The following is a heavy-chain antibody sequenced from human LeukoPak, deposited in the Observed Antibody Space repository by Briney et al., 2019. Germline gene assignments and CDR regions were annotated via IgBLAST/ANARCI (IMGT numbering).Heavy chain of an antibody. CDR3: ARDTALWTFDI. CDR1: GDSISSDY. D-gene: IGHD2-21*02. V-gene: IGHV4-59*01. CDR2: IYYTGST. Sequence: PSETLSLTCAVSGDSISSDYWSWVRQPPGKGLEWIGYIYYTGSTNYNPSLKSRVTISVDTSKNQFSLKLSSVTAADTAVYYCARDTALWTFDIWGQGTMVTVSS. J-gene: IGHJ3*02.